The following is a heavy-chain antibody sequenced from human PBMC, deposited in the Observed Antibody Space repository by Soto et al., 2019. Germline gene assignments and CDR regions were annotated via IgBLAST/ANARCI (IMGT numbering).Heavy chain of an antibody. CDR2: IKSKAHGGTT. CDR1: DFILSDAW. J-gene: IGHJ4*02. Sequence: DVQLEESGGGLIKPGESLTLSCAASDFILSDAWMKWVRQAPGKGLEWVGRIKSKAHGGTTDYAAPLKGRFTILRDASTNTLYLQMTSLQTEDTAMYYWASDRDSSGLRRYDYWGQGALVTVSS. D-gene: IGHD3-22*01. CDR3: ASDRDSSGLRRYDY. V-gene: IGHV3-15*07.